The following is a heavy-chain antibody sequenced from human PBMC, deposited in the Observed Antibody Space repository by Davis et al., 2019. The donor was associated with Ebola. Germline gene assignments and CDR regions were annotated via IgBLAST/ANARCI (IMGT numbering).Heavy chain of an antibody. J-gene: IGHJ6*02. CDR3: ARRGGSYYNYYYYGMDV. V-gene: IGHV4-4*02. D-gene: IGHD1-26*01. CDR2: IYHSGST. CDR1: GGSISSSNW. Sequence: SETLSLTCAVSGGSISSSNWWRWVRPPPGKGLEWIGEIYHSGSTNYNPSLKSRVTISVDTSKNQFSLKLSSVTAADTAVYYCARRGGSYYNYYYYGMDVWGQGTTVTVSS.